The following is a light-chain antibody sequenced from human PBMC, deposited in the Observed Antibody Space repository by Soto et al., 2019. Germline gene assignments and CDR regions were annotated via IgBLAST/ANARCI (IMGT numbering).Light chain of an antibody. CDR2: DAS. CDR3: QQRSNWPPGRT. V-gene: IGKV3-11*01. Sequence: EIVLTQSPATLSLSPGERATLSCRASQSVSSYLAWYQQKPGQAPRLLIYDASNRATGIPARFSGSGSGTDFPLTISSLEPEDCAVYYCQQRSNWPPGRTFGQGTKVEIK. J-gene: IGKJ1*01. CDR1: QSVSSY.